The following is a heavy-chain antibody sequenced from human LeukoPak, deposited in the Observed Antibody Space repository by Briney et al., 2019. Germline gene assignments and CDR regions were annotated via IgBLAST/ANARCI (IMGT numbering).Heavy chain of an antibody. CDR1: GFTFSTYA. CDR3: ARDRLLWFGDKDGMDV. Sequence: GGSLRLSCAASGFTFSTYAMTWVRQAPGKGPEWVSIISHTGTSIFYADSVKGRFTISRDNAKNSLYLQMNSLRAEDRAVYYCARDRLLWFGDKDGMDVWGQGTTVTVSS. CDR2: ISHTGTSI. V-gene: IGHV3-21*01. D-gene: IGHD3-10*01. J-gene: IGHJ6*02.